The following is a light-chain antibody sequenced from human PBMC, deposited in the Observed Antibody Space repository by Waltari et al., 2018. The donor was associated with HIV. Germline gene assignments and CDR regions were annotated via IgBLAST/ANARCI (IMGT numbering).Light chain of an antibody. CDR1: SSDIGAYYL. CDR2: EVT. Sequence: QPALTQPPSASGSLGQSVPISCTGSSSDIGAYYLVSWFQQHPHSAPKLLLYEVTRRPSTVSDRFSGSRSGNTAFLTVAGLQPDDEATYFCSSYGDSLKVLFGGGTNVTVL. CDR3: SSYGDSLKVL. J-gene: IGLJ2*01. V-gene: IGLV2-8*01.